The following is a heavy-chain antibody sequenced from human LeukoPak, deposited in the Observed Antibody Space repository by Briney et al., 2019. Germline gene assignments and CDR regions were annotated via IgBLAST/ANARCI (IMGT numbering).Heavy chain of an antibody. J-gene: IGHJ6*03. CDR2: ISSSSSTI. V-gene: IGHV3-48*01. CDR3: ARDRIQLWSSYYYYYYMDV. Sequence: GGSLRLSCATPGFTFSSYSMNWVRQAPGKGLGWVSYISSSSSTIYYADSVKGRFTISRDNAKNSLYLQMNSLRAEDTAVYYCARDRIQLWSSYYYYYYMDVWGKGTTVTVSS. CDR1: GFTFSSYS. D-gene: IGHD5-18*01.